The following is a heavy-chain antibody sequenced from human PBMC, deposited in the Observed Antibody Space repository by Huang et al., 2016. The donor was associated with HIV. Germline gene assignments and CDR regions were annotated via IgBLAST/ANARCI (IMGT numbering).Heavy chain of an antibody. D-gene: IGHD4-17*01. Sequence: QVHLEESGGGVVQPGRPLRLSCTASGFMFSTFGIDWVRQAPGKRLEGVAGISNDGSRKYYVDYVKGRFTISRDNSKNIVYLQMNSLRPEDTAVYYCAKPSGDYEFFDFWGQGTVVTVSS. CDR2: ISNDGSRK. CDR3: AKPSGDYEFFDF. V-gene: IGHV3-30*18. J-gene: IGHJ4*02. CDR1: GFMFSTFG.